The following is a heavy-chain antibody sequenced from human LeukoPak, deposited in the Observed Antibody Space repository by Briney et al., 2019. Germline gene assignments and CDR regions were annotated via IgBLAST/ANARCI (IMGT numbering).Heavy chain of an antibody. CDR1: GYSFTSYW. CDR3: ARLRYYYDSSGYYYNWFDP. J-gene: IGHJ5*02. CDR2: IDSSDSYT. Sequence: HGESLKISCKGSGYSFTSYWISWVRQMPGKGLEWMGRIDSSDSYTNYSPSFQGHVTISADKSISTAYLQWSSLKASDTAMYYCARLRYYYDSSGYYYNWFDPWGQGTLVTVSS. V-gene: IGHV5-10-1*01. D-gene: IGHD3-22*01.